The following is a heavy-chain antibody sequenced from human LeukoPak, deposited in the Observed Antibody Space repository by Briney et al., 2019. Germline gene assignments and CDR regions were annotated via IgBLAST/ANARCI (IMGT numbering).Heavy chain of an antibody. Sequence: PSETLSLTCTVSGGSISSSSYYWGWIRQPPGKALEWIGSIYYSGSTYYNPSLKSRVTISVDTSKNQFSLKLSSVTAADTAVYYCARGVGYCSGGSCYGWFDPWGQGTLVTVSS. V-gene: IGHV4-39*01. CDR2: IYYSGST. J-gene: IGHJ5*02. D-gene: IGHD2-15*01. CDR3: ARGVGYCSGGSCYGWFDP. CDR1: GGSISSSSYY.